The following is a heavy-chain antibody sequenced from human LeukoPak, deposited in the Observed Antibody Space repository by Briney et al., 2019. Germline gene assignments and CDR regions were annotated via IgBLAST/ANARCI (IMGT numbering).Heavy chain of an antibody. J-gene: IGHJ4*02. D-gene: IGHD6-19*01. CDR2: IRYDGNNK. CDR1: GFTFSDYS. CDR3: ARDLGYSSGPNY. Sequence: GGSLRLSCAASGFTFSDYSMHWVRQAPGKGLNWVAFIRYDGNNKYYADSVKGRFTISRDNSKNMLYLEMNSLRAEDTAVYYCARDLGYSSGPNYWGQGTRVTVSS. V-gene: IGHV3-30*02.